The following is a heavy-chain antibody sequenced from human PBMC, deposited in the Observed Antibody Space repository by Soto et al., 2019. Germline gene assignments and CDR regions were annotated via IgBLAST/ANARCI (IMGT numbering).Heavy chain of an antibody. D-gene: IGHD2-15*01. V-gene: IGHV2-5*02. CDR1: GLSLTTTGVG. CDR2: IYWDDDE. CDR3: AHITLLR. Sequence: QITLKESGPTLVNPTQTLTLTCTLSGLSLTTTGVGVGWIRQPPGKALEWLALIYWDDDERLSPSLKSRLTSTKDTSKNQVVLTRTNMDPVDTGTYYCAHITLLRWGQGTPVTVSS. J-gene: IGHJ4*02.